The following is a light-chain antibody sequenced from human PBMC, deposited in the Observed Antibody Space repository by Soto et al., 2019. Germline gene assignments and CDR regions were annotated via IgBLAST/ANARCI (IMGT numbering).Light chain of an antibody. CDR1: SSDVGSYNL. J-gene: IGLJ2*01. CDR2: EGS. V-gene: IGLV2-23*01. CDR3: CSYAGSSTDVV. Sequence: QSALTQPASVSGSPGQSITISCTGTSSDVGSYNLVSWYQQHPGKAPKRMIYEGSKRPSGVATRFSGSKSGNTASLTISGLQAEDEADYYCCSYAGSSTDVVFGGGTKLTVL.